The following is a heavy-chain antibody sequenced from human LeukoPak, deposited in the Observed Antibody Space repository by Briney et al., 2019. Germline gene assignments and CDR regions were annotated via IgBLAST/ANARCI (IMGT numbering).Heavy chain of an antibody. CDR2: IYPSDSDG. CDR1: GYIFSIYW. Sequence: GESLKISCKTSGYIFSIYWIAWVRQMPGKGLEWMGIIYPSDSDGRYSPSFQGRVTFSADKSINTAYLHWTGLKASDSAMYYCARLRVPPAGLTDAFDLWGQGTQVIVSS. J-gene: IGHJ3*01. V-gene: IGHV5-51*01. CDR3: ARLRVPPAGLTDAFDL. D-gene: IGHD3-9*01.